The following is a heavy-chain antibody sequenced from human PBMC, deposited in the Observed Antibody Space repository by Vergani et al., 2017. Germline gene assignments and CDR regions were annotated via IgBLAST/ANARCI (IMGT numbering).Heavy chain of an antibody. V-gene: IGHV3-23*01. CDR3: AKAGEPNCKSGNCFSYYYCLDL. D-gene: IGHD2-21*01. Sequence: EVQLLESGGNLIQPGGSLRLPCGASGFTFSSYAMTWVRLAPGKGLQWVSAISGSGVNTFYTDSVKGRFTISRDNSKDTLYLQMNSLVFEDTAVYYCAKAGEPNCKSGNCFSYYYCLDLWGQGTTVTVSS. CDR1: GFTFSSYA. CDR2: ISGSGVNT. J-gene: IGHJ6*02.